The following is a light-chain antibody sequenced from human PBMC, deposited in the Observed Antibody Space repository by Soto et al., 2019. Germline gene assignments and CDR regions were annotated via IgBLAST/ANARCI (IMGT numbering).Light chain of an antibody. CDR1: QSINSE. Sequence: EIVMTQSPASLSLSPGERAALTCRASQSINSELAWYQQKPGKPPRLLIYGASTWATGVPARFTGSESGSEFTLTISGLQSEDFAVYYCQQGHNWPLTFGQGTRLEIK. CDR3: QQGHNWPLT. J-gene: IGKJ2*01. V-gene: IGKV3-15*01. CDR2: GAS.